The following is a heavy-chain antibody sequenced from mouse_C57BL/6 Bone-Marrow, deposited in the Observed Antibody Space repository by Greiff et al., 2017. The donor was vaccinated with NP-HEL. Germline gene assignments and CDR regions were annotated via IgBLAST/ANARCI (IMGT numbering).Heavy chain of an antibody. J-gene: IGHJ3*01. CDR2: ISNLAYSI. D-gene: IGHD1-1*01. CDR3: SRQVELAY. Sequence: EVQVVESGGGLVQPGGSLKLSCAASGFTFSDYGMAWVRQAPRKGPEWVAFISNLAYSIYYADTVTGRFTISRENAKNTLSLEMSILRSEDTAMYYCSRQVELAYWGQGTLVTVSA. CDR1: GFTFSDYG. V-gene: IGHV5-15*01.